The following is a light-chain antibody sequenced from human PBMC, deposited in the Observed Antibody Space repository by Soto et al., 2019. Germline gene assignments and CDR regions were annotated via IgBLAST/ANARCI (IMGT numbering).Light chain of an antibody. J-gene: IGLJ2*01. V-gene: IGLV2-8*02. Sequence: QSALTQPPSASRSPGQSVTISCTGTSSDVGGYKYVSWYQQHPGKAPKLMIYEVSKRPSGVPDRFSGSKSGNTASLTVSGLQAEDESDYYCSSYAGSNNFVFGGGTKVTVL. CDR2: EVS. CDR1: SSDVGGYKY. CDR3: SSYAGSNNFV.